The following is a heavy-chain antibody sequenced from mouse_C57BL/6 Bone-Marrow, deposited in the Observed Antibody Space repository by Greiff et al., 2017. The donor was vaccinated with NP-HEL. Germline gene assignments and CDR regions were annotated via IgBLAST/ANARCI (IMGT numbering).Heavy chain of an antibody. CDR2: INPYNGGT. CDR3: ASPDGYWYFDV. D-gene: IGHD2-3*01. Sequence: EVKLMESGPVLVKPGASVKMSCKASGYTFTDYYMNWVKQSHGKSLEWIGVINPYNGGTSYNQKFKGKATLTVDKSSSTAYMELNSLTSEDSAVYYYASPDGYWYFDVWGTGTTVTVSS. J-gene: IGHJ1*03. V-gene: IGHV1-19*01. CDR1: GYTFTDYY.